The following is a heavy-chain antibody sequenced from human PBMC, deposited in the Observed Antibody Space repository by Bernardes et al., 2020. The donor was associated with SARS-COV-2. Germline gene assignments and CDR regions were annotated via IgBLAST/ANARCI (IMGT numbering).Heavy chain of an antibody. V-gene: IGHV3-21*01. J-gene: IGHJ6*02. D-gene: IGHD3-10*01. CDR1: GFTFSDYY. CDR3: ARAPAHSAGDYYYYYGMDV. CDR2: ISSSSSYI. Sequence: GGSLRLSCAASGFTFSDYYMNWVRQAPGKGLEWVSSISSSSSYIYYADSVKGRFTISRDNAKNSLYLQMNSLRAEDTAVYYCARAPAHSAGDYYYYYGMDVWGQGTTVTVSS.